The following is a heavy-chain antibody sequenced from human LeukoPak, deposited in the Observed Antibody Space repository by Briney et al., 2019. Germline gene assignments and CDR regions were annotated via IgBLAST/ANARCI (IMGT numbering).Heavy chain of an antibody. D-gene: IGHD3-22*01. CDR1: GGSISSGSYY. CDR2: IYTSGST. J-gene: IGHJ3*02. V-gene: IGHV4-61*02. CDR3: AREGRYYYDSSGYTSVGAFDI. Sequence: SQTLSLTCTVSGGSISSGSYYWSWIRQPAGKGLEWIGRIYTSGSTNYNPSLKSRVTISVDTSKNQFSLKLSSVTAADTAVYYCAREGRYYYDSSGYTSVGAFDIWGQGTMVTVSS.